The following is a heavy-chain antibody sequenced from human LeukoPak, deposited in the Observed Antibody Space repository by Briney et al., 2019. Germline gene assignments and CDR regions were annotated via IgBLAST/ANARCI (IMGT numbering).Heavy chain of an antibody. CDR1: GYTLTELS. CDR2: FDPEDGET. D-gene: IGHD3-10*01. J-gene: IGHJ3*02. CDR3: ATDYYGSGSYSPFDI. V-gene: IGHV1-24*01. Sequence: GASVKVSCKVSGYTLTELSMHWVRQAPGKGLEWMGGFDPEDGETFYAQKFQGRVTMTEDTSTDTAYMELSSLRSEDTAVYYCATDYYGSGSYSPFDIWGQGTMVTVSS.